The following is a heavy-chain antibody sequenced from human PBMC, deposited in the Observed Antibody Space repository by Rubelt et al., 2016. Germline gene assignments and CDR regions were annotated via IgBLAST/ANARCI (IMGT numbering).Heavy chain of an antibody. Sequence: QLQLRESGPGVLKPSETLSLTCTVSGGSISSRGSYWGWIRQSPGKGLEWIGAIYDSVSTYYNPSLESRVSMSIDTSSAQCSLRLKSVTAADTATYYCAVSGASCYAGMCWYDPWGQGTRVTVSS. V-gene: IGHV4-39*01. J-gene: IGHJ5*02. CDR3: AVSGASCYAGMCWYDP. CDR1: GGSISSRGSY. CDR2: IYDSVST. D-gene: IGHD2-2*01.